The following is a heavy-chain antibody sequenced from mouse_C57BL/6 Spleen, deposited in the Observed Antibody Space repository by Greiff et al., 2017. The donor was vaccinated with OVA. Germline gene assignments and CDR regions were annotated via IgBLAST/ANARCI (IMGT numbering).Heavy chain of an antibody. CDR2: INPYNGDT. Sequence: EVQLQQSGPELVKPGDSVKISCKVSGYSFTGYFMNWVMQSHGKSLEWIGRINPYNGDTFYNQKFKGKATLTVDKSSSTAHMELRSLTSEDSAVYYCARDLNFDYWGQGTTLTVSS. V-gene: IGHV1-20*01. J-gene: IGHJ2*01. CDR3: ARDLNFDY. CDR1: GYSFTGYF.